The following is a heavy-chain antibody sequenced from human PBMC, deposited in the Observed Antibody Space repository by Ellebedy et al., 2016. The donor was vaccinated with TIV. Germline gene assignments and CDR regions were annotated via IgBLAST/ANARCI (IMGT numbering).Heavy chain of an antibody. CDR1: GLTFSSYN. J-gene: IGHJ4*02. Sequence: PGGSLRLSCAASGLTFSSYNMNWVRQAPGKGLEWVSKMSSSSSRVYYADSVKGRFTISRDNAKNSLYLQMNSLKTEDTAIYYCTTADRVEGDGRGYWGQGTLVTVSS. D-gene: IGHD5-24*01. CDR3: TTADRVEGDGRGY. CDR2: MSSSSSRV. V-gene: IGHV3-48*04.